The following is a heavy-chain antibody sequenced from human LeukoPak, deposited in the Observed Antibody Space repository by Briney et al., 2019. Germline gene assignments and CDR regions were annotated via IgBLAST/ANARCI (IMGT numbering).Heavy chain of an antibody. CDR1: GFPVNSYG. CDR2: FSATDGSA. V-gene: IGHV3-23*01. Sequence: GGSLRLSCSSSGFPVNSYGMTGFRQSPGKVLEGVSAFSATDGSAQYAESVRGRFTISRDNSKNSLYLQMNSLRDEDTAVYLCAKARIAAAGTGAFDVWGQGTMVTVSS. J-gene: IGHJ3*01. D-gene: IGHD6-13*01. CDR3: AKARIAAAGTGAFDV.